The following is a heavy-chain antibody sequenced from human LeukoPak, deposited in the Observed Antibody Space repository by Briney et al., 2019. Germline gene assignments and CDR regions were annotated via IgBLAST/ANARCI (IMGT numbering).Heavy chain of an antibody. D-gene: IGHD2-15*01. CDR1: GDSISSGTFH. V-gene: IGHV4-39*07. CDR3: ARRDCSGGSCYSSSYYYYYYYMDV. Sequence: PSETLSLTCTVSGDSISSGTFHWGWIRQPPGKDLEWIGSISYGRSTYYNPSLKSRVTISVDTSKNQFSLKLSSVTAADTAVYYCARRDCSGGSCYSSSYYYYYYYMDVWGKGTTVTVSS. J-gene: IGHJ6*03. CDR2: ISYGRST.